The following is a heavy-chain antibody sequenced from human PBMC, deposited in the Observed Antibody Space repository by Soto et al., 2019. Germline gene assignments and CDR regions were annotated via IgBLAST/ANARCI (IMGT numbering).Heavy chain of an antibody. CDR3: ARDFRARRFLEWLQAPYYFDY. CDR2: INPSGGST. D-gene: IGHD3-3*01. V-gene: IGHV1-46*01. Sequence: GASVKVSCKASGYTFTSYYMHWVRQAPGQGLEWMGIINPSGGSTSYAQKFQGRVTMTRDTSTSTVYMELSSLRSEDTAVYYCARDFRARRFLEWLQAPYYFDYWGQGTLVTVSS. CDR1: GYTFTSYY. J-gene: IGHJ4*02.